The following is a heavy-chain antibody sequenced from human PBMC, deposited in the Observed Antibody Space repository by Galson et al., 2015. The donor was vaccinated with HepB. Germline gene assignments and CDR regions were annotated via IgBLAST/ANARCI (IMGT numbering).Heavy chain of an antibody. Sequence: SVKVSCKASGYTFTSYGISWVRQAPGQGLEWMGWISAYNGNTNYAQKLQGRVTMTADTSTSTAYMELRSLRSDDTAVYYCARDSYYYDSSGYSFDYWGQGTLVTVSS. J-gene: IGHJ4*02. CDR3: ARDSYYYDSSGYSFDY. CDR1: GYTFTSYG. V-gene: IGHV1-18*01. CDR2: ISAYNGNT. D-gene: IGHD3-22*01.